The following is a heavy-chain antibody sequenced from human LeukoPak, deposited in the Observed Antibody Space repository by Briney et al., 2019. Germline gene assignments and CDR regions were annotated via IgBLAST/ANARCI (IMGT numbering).Heavy chain of an antibody. Sequence: PSETLSLTCAVYGWSFNDHYWNWIRQPPPKGLEWIGEINARGDTNFNPSLKSRVTISVDSSKNQFSLALRSMIAADTAVYYCARGQVPAARGYNWFDPWGQGTLVTVSS. D-gene: IGHD2-2*01. CDR3: ARGQVPAARGYNWFDP. V-gene: IGHV4-34*01. CDR1: GWSFNDHY. CDR2: INARGDT. J-gene: IGHJ5*02.